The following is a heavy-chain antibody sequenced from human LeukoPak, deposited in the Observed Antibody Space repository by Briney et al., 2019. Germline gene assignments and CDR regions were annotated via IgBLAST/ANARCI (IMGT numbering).Heavy chain of an antibody. CDR3: AKDEMLRYCSGGSCYHGPRAIDY. CDR1: GFTFSSYA. CDR2: ISGSGVNT. J-gene: IGHJ4*02. V-gene: IGHV3-23*01. D-gene: IGHD2-15*01. Sequence: GGSLRLSCAASGFTFSSYAMSWVRQAPEKGLEWVSGISGSGVNTYYADSVKGRFTISRDNSKNTLYLQMNSLRAEDTAVYYCAKDEMLRYCSGGSCYHGPRAIDYWGQGTLVTVSP.